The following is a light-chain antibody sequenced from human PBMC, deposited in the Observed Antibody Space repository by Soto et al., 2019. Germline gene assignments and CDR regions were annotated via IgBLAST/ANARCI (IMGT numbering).Light chain of an antibody. CDR3: TSYAGSNNLRV. CDR1: INDVGGYNY. V-gene: IGLV2-8*01. J-gene: IGLJ7*01. CDR2: EVS. Sequence: QSVLTQPPSASGSPGQSVTISCTGTINDVGGYNYVSWYQQHPGKAPKLVIYEVSKRPSGVPDRFSGSKSGNTASLTVSGLQAEDEADYYCTSYAGSNNLRVFGSGTQLTVL.